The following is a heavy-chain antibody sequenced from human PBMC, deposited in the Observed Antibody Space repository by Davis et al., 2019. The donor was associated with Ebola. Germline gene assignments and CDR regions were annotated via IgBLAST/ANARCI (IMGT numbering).Heavy chain of an antibody. Sequence: GESLKISCVASGFTLSTYAMHWVRQAPGKGLEWVAVISYDGSNKYYADSVKGRFTISRDNSKNTLDLQLNSLRAEDTAVYYCAKDLRRYYYDSSGYGPFDYWGQGTLVTVSS. CDR1: GFTLSTYA. CDR3: AKDLRRYYYDSSGYGPFDY. V-gene: IGHV3-30-3*01. CDR2: ISYDGSNK. J-gene: IGHJ4*02. D-gene: IGHD3-22*01.